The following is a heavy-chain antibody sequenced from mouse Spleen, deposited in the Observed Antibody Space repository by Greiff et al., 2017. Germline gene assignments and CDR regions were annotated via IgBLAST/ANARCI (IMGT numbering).Heavy chain of an antibody. Sequence: VQLQQSGPELVKPGASVKISCKASGYTFTDYYMNWVKQSHGKSLEWIGDINPNNGGTSYNQKFKGKATLTVDKSSSTAYMELRSLTSEDSAVYYCARRRDYGSYYYYAMDYWGQGTSVTVSS. D-gene: IGHD1-1*01. CDR3: ARRRDYGSYYYYAMDY. CDR1: GYTFTDYY. J-gene: IGHJ4*01. V-gene: IGHV1-26*01. CDR2: INPNNGGT.